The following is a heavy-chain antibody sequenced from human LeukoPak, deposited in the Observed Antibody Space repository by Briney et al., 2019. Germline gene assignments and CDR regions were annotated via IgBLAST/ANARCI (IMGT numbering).Heavy chain of an antibody. CDR1: GYTFTGYY. CDR3: ARDNFYSYGPYYYYYYMDV. Sequence: GASVKVSCKASGYTFTGYYIHWVRQAPGQGLEWMGWINPNSGGTNYAQKFQGRVTMTRDTSISTAYMELSRLRSDDTAVYYCARDNFYSYGPYYYYYYMDVWGKGTTVTVSS. V-gene: IGHV1-2*02. J-gene: IGHJ6*03. CDR2: INPNSGGT. D-gene: IGHD5-18*01.